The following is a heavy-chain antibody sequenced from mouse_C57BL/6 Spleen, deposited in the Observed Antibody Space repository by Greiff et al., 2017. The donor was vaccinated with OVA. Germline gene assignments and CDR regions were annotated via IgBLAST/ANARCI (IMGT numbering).Heavy chain of an antibody. D-gene: IGHD2-3*01. Sequence: QVQLQQSGPELVKPGASVKISCKASGYSFTSYYIHWVKQRPGQGLEWIGWIYPGSGNTKYNEKFKGKATLTADTSSSTAYMQLSSLTSEDSAVYYCARDDGYYWYFDFWGTGTTVTVSS. CDR3: ARDDGYYWYFDF. CDR2: IYPGSGNT. CDR1: GYSFTSYY. J-gene: IGHJ1*03. V-gene: IGHV1-66*01.